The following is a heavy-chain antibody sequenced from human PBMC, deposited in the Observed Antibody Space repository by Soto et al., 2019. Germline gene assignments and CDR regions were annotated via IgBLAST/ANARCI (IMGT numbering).Heavy chain of an antibody. J-gene: IGHJ6*03. CDR3: ARGFGTGTRYYYYYMDV. CDR1: GFTFSSYS. Sequence: EVQLVESGGGLVKPGGSLRLSCAASGFTFSSYSMNWVRQAPGKGLEWVSSIGSSSSYIYYADSVKGRFTISRDNAKNSLYLQMNSLRAEDTAVYYCARGFGTGTRYYYYYMDVWGKGTTVTVSS. CDR2: IGSSSSYI. D-gene: IGHD1-1*01. V-gene: IGHV3-21*01.